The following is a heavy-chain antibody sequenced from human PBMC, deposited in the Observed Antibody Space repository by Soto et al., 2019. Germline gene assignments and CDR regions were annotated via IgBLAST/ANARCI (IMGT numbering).Heavy chain of an antibody. CDR3: AREEDYGDADAFDI. D-gene: IGHD4-17*01. J-gene: IGHJ3*02. Sequence: ASVKVSCKASGYTFTSYGISWVRQAPGQGLEWMGWISAYNGNTSYAQKLQGRVTMTTDTSTSTAYMELRSLRSDDTAVYYCAREEDYGDADAFDIWGQGTMVTVSS. CDR1: GYTFTSYG. V-gene: IGHV1-18*01. CDR2: ISAYNGNT.